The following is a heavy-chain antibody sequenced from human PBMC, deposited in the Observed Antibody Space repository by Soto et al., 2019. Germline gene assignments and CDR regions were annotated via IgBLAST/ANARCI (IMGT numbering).Heavy chain of an antibody. CDR2: ISWNSGSI. V-gene: IGHV3-9*01. CDR1: GFTFDDYA. J-gene: IGHJ4*02. CDR3: AKGAVAGTAGVSDYVDY. Sequence: EVQLVESGGGLVQPGRSLRLSCAASGFTFDDYAMHWVRQAPGKGLERVSGISWNSGSIGYADSVKGRFTISRDNAKNSLYLQMNSLRAEDTALYYCAKGAVAGTAGVSDYVDYWGQGTLVTVSS. D-gene: IGHD6-19*01.